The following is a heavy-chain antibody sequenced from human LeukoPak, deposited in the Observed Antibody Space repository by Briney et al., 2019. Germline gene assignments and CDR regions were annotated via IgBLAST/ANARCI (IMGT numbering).Heavy chain of an antibody. CDR3: ARGRGVDRFDY. D-gene: IGHD3-16*01. CDR1: GFTFNDYY. J-gene: IGHJ4*02. Sequence: GGSLRLSCAASGFTFNDYYMSWIRQAPGKGLEWVSYISSSGSTIYYADSVKGRFTISRDDAKNSLYLQMNSLRAEDTALYYCARGRGVDRFDYWGQGTLVTVSS. V-gene: IGHV3-11*04. CDR2: ISSSGSTI.